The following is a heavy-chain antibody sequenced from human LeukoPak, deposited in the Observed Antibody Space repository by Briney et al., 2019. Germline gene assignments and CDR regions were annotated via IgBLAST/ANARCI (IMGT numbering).Heavy chain of an antibody. V-gene: IGHV3-74*01. D-gene: IGHD3-10*01. J-gene: IGHJ4*02. CDR1: GFTFIDYY. CDR2: IDGGGSRT. Sequence: GGSLRLSCAASGFTFIDYYMHWVRPAPGRGLRWISIIDGGGSRTGSADSVKGRFTISRDNAKNILYLQMNSLTAEDTAVYYCSRGTYPYSSDNWGQGALVTVSS. CDR3: SRGTYPYSSDN.